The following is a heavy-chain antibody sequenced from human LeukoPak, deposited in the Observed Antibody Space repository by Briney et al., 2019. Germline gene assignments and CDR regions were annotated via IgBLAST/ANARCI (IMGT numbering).Heavy chain of an antibody. Sequence: EGSLRLSCAASGFTFSSYAMSWVRQAPGKGLEWVSAISGSGGSTYYADSVKGRFTISRDNSKNTLYLQMNSLRAEDTAVYYCAKNPGAAEALDYWGQGTLVTVSS. D-gene: IGHD6-13*01. CDR2: ISGSGGST. V-gene: IGHV3-23*01. J-gene: IGHJ4*02. CDR3: AKNPGAAEALDY. CDR1: GFTFSSYA.